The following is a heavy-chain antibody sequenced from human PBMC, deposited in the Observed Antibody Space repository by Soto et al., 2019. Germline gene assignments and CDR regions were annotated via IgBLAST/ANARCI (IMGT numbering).Heavy chain of an antibody. CDR3: AKEGDFYDFVTGYYLTGHYFDY. J-gene: IGHJ4*02. V-gene: IGHV3-23*01. CDR1: GFIFNNYA. D-gene: IGHD3-9*01. Sequence: GSLRLSCAASGFIFNNYAMSWVRQAPGKGLEWVSFISAGGGSPNYADSVKGRFAISRDNSKNMVYLQMNSLRAEDTAVYYCAKEGDFYDFVTGYYLTGHYFDYWGQGTPVTVSS. CDR2: ISAGGGSP.